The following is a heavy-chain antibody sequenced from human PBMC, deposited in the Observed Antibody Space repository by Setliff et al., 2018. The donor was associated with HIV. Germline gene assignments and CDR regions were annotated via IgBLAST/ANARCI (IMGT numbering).Heavy chain of an antibody. V-gene: IGHV4-59*08. J-gene: IGHJ6*03. CDR3: ARQHYYDSSGRNLMDV. Sequence: SETLSLTCTVSGGSISNYYWSWIRQPPGKGLEWIGYIYYSGSTTYNPSLENRVTISIDTSKNQFSLKLSSVTAADTAVYYCARQHYYDSSGRNLMDVWGKGTTVTVSS. CDR2: IYYSGST. CDR1: GGSISNYY. D-gene: IGHD3-22*01.